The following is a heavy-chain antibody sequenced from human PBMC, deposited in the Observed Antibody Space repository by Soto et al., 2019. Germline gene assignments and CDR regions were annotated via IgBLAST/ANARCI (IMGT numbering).Heavy chain of an antibody. CDR1: GFTFRSYW. V-gene: IGHV3-7*01. Sequence: ESGGGLVQPGGSLRLSCAASGFTFRSYWMSWVRQAPGKGLEWVATIKQDGSDKYYVDSVKGRFTISRDNAKNSLYLQMNSLRAEDTAVYYCARDLVSLWFGELLPRAFHHWGQGTLVTASS. CDR2: IKQDGSDK. J-gene: IGHJ1*01. CDR3: ARDLVSLWFGELLPRAFHH. D-gene: IGHD3-10*01.